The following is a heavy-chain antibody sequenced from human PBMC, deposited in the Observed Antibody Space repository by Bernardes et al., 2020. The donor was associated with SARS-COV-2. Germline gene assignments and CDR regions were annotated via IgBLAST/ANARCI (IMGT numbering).Heavy chain of an antibody. CDR2: INSDGSST. J-gene: IGHJ4*02. V-gene: IGHV3-74*01. Sequence: GGSLRLSCAASGFTFSNNWMHWVRQAPGKGLVWVSHINSDGSSTNYADSVKGRFTISRDNAKNTLYLQMNSLRAEDTAGYYCARSSGYIDDWSQGTLVTV. D-gene: IGHD3-22*01. CDR1: GFTFSNNW. CDR3: ARSSGYIDD.